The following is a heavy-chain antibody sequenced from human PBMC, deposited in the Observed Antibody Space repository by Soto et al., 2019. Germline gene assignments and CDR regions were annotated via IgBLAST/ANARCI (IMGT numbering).Heavy chain of an antibody. J-gene: IGHJ6*02. CDR3: ARRLGYYGSGRYYNGWYYYGMDV. Sequence: QVQLVESGGGVVQPGRSLRLSCAASGFTFSSYGMHWVRQAPGKGLEWVAVIWYDGSNKYYADSVKGRFTISRDNSKNPLYLQMNSLRDEDMAVYYCARRLGYYGSGRYYNGWYYYGMDVWGQGTTVTVSS. D-gene: IGHD3-10*01. V-gene: IGHV3-33*01. CDR2: IWYDGSNK. CDR1: GFTFSSYG.